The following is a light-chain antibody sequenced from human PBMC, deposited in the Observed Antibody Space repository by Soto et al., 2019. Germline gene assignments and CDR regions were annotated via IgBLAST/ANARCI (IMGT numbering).Light chain of an antibody. V-gene: IGLV2-14*03. CDR3: SSYGASSTL. CDR2: DVS. Sequence: QSALTQPASLSGSPGQSITISCTGTSSDIGSSNYVSWYQQHPGKAPKLMIFDVSYRPSGISDRFSGSKSGNTASLTISGLQPEHEADYYCSSYGASSTLFGGGTKVTVL. J-gene: IGLJ3*02. CDR1: SSDIGSSNY.